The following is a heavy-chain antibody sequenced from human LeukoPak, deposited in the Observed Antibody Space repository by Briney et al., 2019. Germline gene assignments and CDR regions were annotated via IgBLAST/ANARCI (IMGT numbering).Heavy chain of an antibody. CDR2: ISYDGSNK. J-gene: IGHJ6*04. CDR1: GFTFSSYA. CDR3: ARDRGIAAAGRASYYYGMDV. V-gene: IGHV3-30*09. D-gene: IGHD6-13*01. Sequence: PGRSLRLSCAASGFTFSSYAMHWVRQAPGKGLEWVAVISYDGSNKYYADSVKGRFAISRDNSKNTLYLQMNSLRAEDTAVYYCARDRGIAAAGRASYYYGMDVWGKGTTVTVSS.